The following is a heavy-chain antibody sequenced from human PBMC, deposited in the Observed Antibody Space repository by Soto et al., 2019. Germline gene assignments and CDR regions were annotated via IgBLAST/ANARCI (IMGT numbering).Heavy chain of an antibody. D-gene: IGHD3-10*01. Sequence: QVQLQESGPGLVKPSETLSLTCTVSGDSISSYYWTWIRQPPGKGLEWIGYIYRTGNTKYNPSLKSRVTISVDTSKNQFSLEMNSVSAADTAVYYCARQQQFGELTALDVWGQGTTVTVSS. V-gene: IGHV4-59*08. CDR1: GDSISSYY. CDR2: IYRTGNT. J-gene: IGHJ6*02. CDR3: ARQQQFGELTALDV.